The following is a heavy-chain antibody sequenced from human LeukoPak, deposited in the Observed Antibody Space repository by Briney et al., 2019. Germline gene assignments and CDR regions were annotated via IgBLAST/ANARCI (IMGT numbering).Heavy chain of an antibody. CDR1: GYTFTSYY. CDR2: INPSGGST. V-gene: IGHV1-46*01. J-gene: IGHJ1*01. CDR3: ASGETSIADRWGYFQH. Sequence: GASVKVSCKASGYTFTSYYMHWVRQAPGQGLEWMGIINPSGGSTSYAQKFQGRDTMTRDTSTSTVYMELSSLRSEDTAVYYCASGETSIADRWGYFQHWGQGTLVTVSS. D-gene: IGHD6-6*01.